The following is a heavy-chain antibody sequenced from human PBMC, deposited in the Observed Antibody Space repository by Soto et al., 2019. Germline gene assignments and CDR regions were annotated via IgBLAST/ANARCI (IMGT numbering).Heavy chain of an antibody. CDR2: ITVGTGST. J-gene: IGHJ4*02. CDR3: AAGDSSGYYGG. V-gene: IGHV1-58*01. CDR1: GFIFTSSS. Sequence: GASVKVSCKASGFIFTSSSVQWVRQARGQRLEWIGWITVGTGSTNYAQKFQERVTITRDMSTSTAYMELSNLRSEDTAVYYCAAGDSSGYYGGWGQGTQVTVSS. D-gene: IGHD3-22*01.